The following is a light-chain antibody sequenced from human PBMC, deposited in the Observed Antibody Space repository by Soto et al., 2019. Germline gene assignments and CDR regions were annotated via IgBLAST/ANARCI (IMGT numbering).Light chain of an antibody. V-gene: IGKV3-15*01. CDR2: AAS. CDR3: QQYADWPKT. CDR1: QSVSSH. J-gene: IGKJ1*01. Sequence: EIVMTQSPATLSVSPGERATLSCRASQSVSSHLAWYQQNPGQAPSLLIYAASTRAAGVPARFSGSGSGTEFTLTISSLQSEDFAVYFCQQYADWPKTFGQGTKVDIK.